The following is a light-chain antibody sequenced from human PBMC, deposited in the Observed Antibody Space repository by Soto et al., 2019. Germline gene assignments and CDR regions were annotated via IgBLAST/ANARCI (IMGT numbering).Light chain of an antibody. CDR3: QKCDYLPI. Sequence: DIQMTQSPASLSASVGDRVTITCQASHDITSYLNWYQHQPGKAPKLLIYDASILAAGVPSRFSGSGSGTDFTFTISILPPEDVATYYCQKCDYLPIFGPGTTVDIK. J-gene: IGKJ3*01. CDR2: DAS. CDR1: HDITSY. V-gene: IGKV1-33*01.